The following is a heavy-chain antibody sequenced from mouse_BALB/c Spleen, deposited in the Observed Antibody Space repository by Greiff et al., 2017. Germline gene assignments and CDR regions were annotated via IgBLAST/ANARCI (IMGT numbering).Heavy chain of an antibody. CDR1: GFTFSSFG. CDR3: ARGGYYDYDWYFDV. CDR2: ISSGSSTI. J-gene: IGHJ1*01. D-gene: IGHD2-4*01. Sequence: EVKLVESGGGLVQPGGSRKLSCAASGFTFSSFGMHWVRQAPEKGLEWVAYISSGSSTIYYADTVKGRFTISRDNPKNTLFLQMTSLRSEDTAMYYCARGGYYDYDWYFDVWGAGTTVTVSS. V-gene: IGHV5-17*02.